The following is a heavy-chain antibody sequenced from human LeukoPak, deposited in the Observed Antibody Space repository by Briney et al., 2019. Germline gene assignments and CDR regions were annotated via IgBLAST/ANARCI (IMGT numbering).Heavy chain of an antibody. J-gene: IGHJ5*02. V-gene: IGHV3-23*01. CDR2: VSGTGGRT. D-gene: IGHD1-1*01. CDR3: AKGSTSHWT. Sequence: GGSLRLSCAASGFTFSTYAMSWVRQAPGKGLEWVSVVSGTGGRTYYADSVKGRFTISRDNSKNTLYLQMNSLRAEDTAVYYCAKGSTSHWTWGQGTLVTVSS. CDR1: GFTFSTYA.